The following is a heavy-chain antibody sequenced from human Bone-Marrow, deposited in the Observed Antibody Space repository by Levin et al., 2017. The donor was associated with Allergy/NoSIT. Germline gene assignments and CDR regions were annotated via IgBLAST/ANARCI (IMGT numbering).Heavy chain of an antibody. D-gene: IGHD5-24*01. J-gene: IGHJ4*02. CDR1: GGSVGTGDFY. CDR3: ARGLLQSASFFDY. Sequence: HSQTLSLTCSVSGGSVGTGDFYWTWFRQPPGKGLEWIGYFYYSGSTLYNSSLKSRVSIELDTSNNQFSLNLHSVTAADTAVYYCARGLLQSASFFDYWGQGTLVSVSS. CDR2: FYYSGST. V-gene: IGHV4-30-4*01.